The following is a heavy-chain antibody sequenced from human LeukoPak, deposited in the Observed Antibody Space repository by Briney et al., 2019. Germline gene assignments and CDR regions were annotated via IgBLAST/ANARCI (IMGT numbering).Heavy chain of an antibody. J-gene: IGHJ4*02. CDR3: AREGIMMSHFDY. CDR1: GGSISSGSYY. Sequence: SETLSLTCTVSGGSISSGSYYWSWIRQPAGKGLEWIGRIYTSGSTNYNPSLKSRVTISVDTSKNQFSLKLSSVTAADTAVYYCAREGIMMSHFDYWGQGTLVTVSS. D-gene: IGHD3-10*01. V-gene: IGHV4-61*02. CDR2: IYTSGST.